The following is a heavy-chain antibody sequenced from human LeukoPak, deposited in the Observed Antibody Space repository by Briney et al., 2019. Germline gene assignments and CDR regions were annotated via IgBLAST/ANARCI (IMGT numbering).Heavy chain of an antibody. D-gene: IGHD6-6*01. J-gene: IGHJ4*02. CDR3: AKAPWFRSSPYYFDY. CDR1: GFIFSSYG. Sequence: PGGSLRLSCAASGFIFSSYGMSWVRQAPGKGLEWASAIVGSGGTTYYADPVKGRITISRDNSKNTLYLQMNSLRAEDTAVYYCAKAPWFRSSPYYFDYWGQGTLVTVSS. V-gene: IGHV3-23*01. CDR2: IVGSGGTT.